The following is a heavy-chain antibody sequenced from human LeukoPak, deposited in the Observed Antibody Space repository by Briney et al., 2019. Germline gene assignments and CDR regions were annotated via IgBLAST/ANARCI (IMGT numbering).Heavy chain of an antibody. CDR3: AREDYYDSSGHPGWDY. J-gene: IGHJ4*02. CDR2: ISYDGSNK. V-gene: IGHV3-30-3*01. Sequence: GGSLRLSCAASGFTFSSYAMHWVRQAPGKGLEWVAVISYDGSNKYYADSVKGRFTISRDNSKNTLYLQMNSLRAEDTAVYYCAREDYYDSSGHPGWDYWGQGTLVTVSS. CDR1: GFTFSSYA. D-gene: IGHD3-22*01.